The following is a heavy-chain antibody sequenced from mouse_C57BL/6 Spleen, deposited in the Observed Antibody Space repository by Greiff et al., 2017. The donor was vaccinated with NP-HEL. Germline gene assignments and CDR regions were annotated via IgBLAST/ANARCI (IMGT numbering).Heavy chain of an antibody. CDR3: ARPYYSEDAMDY. CDR1: GYTFTSYW. V-gene: IGHV1-7*01. Sequence: QVQLQQSGAELAKPGASVKLSCKASGYTFTSYWMHWVKQRPGQGLEWIGYINPSSGYTKYNQKFKDKATLPADKTYRKAYMQLSSLTYEDSAVYYCARPYYSEDAMDYWGQGTSVTVAS. D-gene: IGHD2-12*01. J-gene: IGHJ4*01. CDR2: INPSSGYT.